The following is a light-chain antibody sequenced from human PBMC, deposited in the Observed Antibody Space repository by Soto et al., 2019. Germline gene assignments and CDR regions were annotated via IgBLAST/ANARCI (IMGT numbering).Light chain of an antibody. CDR1: SSDVGGYKY. CDR2: EVT. CDR3: SSYSSSSISYV. J-gene: IGLJ1*01. Sequence: QSALTQPRSVSGSPGQSITISCAGSSSDVGGYKYVSWYQQFPGNAPKLIIYEVTIRPSGVSNRFSGSKSGNTASLTISGLQAEDEADYYCSSYSSSSISYVFGTGTKLTVL. V-gene: IGLV2-14*01.